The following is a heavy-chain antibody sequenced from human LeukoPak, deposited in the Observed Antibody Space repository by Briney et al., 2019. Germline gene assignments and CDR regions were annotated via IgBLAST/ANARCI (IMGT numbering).Heavy chain of an antibody. Sequence: GGSLRLSCAASGFTFSSYAMHWVRQAPGKGLEWVAVISYDGSNKYYADSVKGRFTISRDNAKNSLYLQMNSLRAEDTAVYYCARVNGSGSEGYYFDYWGQGTLVTVSS. CDR3: ARVNGSGSEGYYFDY. D-gene: IGHD3-10*01. J-gene: IGHJ4*02. CDR1: GFTFSSYA. V-gene: IGHV3-30-3*01. CDR2: ISYDGSNK.